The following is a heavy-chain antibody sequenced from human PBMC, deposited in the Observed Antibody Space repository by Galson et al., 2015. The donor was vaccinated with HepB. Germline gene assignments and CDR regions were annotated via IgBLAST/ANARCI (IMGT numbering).Heavy chain of an antibody. V-gene: IGHV3-23*01. CDR3: AKGRPRYCSGGSCYPDY. D-gene: IGHD2-15*01. CDR2: ISGSGGST. CDR1: GFTFSSYA. Sequence: SLRLSCAASGFTFSSYAMSWVRQAPGKGLEWVSAISGSGGSTYYADSVKGRFTISRDNSKNTLYLQMNSLRAEDTAVYYCAKGRPRYCSGGSCYPDYWGQGTLVTVSS. J-gene: IGHJ4*02.